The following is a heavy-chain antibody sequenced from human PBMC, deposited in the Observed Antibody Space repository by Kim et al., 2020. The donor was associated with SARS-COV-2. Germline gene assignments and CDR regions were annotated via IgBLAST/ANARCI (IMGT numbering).Heavy chain of an antibody. CDR3: ARRDFWSTYPFDH. CDR1: GFTFSRYA. D-gene: IGHD3-3*01. V-gene: IGHV3-30-3*01. CDR2: ISSDGTIQ. Sequence: GGSLRLSCATSGFTFSRYALHWVRQPPGRGLEWVAVISSDGTIQHYVDSVKGRFTISRDNSENTIFLQMNSLTPDDTAVYYCARRDFWSTYPFDHLGQGT. J-gene: IGHJ4*02.